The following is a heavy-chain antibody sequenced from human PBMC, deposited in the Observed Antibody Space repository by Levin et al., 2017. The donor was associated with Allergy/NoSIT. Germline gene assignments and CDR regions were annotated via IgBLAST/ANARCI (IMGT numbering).Heavy chain of an antibody. CDR1: GYTFSDYY. CDR3: AGRVDFGGTCSV. D-gene: IGHD3-16*01. CDR2: IYPNSGVT. Sequence: GGSLRLSCAASGYTFSDYYIHWVRQPPGQGLEWMGRIYPNSGVTDYAQKFRGRVTLTRDTSVSTAYMELTRLTSDDTAVFSCAGRVDFGGTCSVRGTGTTVIVSS. J-gene: IGHJ6*03. V-gene: IGHV1-2*06.